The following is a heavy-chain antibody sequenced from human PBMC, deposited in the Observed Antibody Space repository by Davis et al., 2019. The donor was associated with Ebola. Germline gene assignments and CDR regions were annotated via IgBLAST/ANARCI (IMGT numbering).Heavy chain of an antibody. V-gene: IGHV3-30*02. CDR3: AKPTVIDALDN. CDR2: ILFDGSRK. J-gene: IGHJ3*02. Sequence: PGGSLRLSCAASGFTFSTYGMHWVRQAPGKGLEWMAFILFDGSRKYYADSVKGRFTISRDNSKNTLYLQTNSLRAEDTAVYFCAKPTVIDALDNWGQGTMVTVSS. CDR1: GFTFSTYG.